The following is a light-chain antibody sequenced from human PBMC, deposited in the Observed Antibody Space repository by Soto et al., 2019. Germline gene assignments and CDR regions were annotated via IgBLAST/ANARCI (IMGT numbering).Light chain of an antibody. CDR1: QSISSY. Sequence: DIQMTQSPSSLSASVGDRVTITCRASQSISSYLNWYQQKPGKAPKLLIYAASSLQSGVPSRFSGXXXXXXXXLTISSLQPEDFATYYCQQSYSTPITFGQGTRLEIK. V-gene: IGKV1-39*01. CDR3: QQSYSTPIT. J-gene: IGKJ5*01. CDR2: AAS.